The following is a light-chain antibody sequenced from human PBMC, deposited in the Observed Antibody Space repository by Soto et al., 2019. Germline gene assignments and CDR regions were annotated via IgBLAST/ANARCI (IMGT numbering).Light chain of an antibody. CDR3: QQYNRFSGT. CDR2: KAS. CDR1: RNIGTW. J-gene: IGKJ1*01. V-gene: IGKV1-5*03. Sequence: DIQMTQSPSTLSASVGDTVTITCRANRNIGTWLAWYQQKPGKAPNLLIQKASILESGVPSRFSGSGSGTEFTLTISSLQPDDFATYYCQQYNRFSGTFGQGTKVEIK.